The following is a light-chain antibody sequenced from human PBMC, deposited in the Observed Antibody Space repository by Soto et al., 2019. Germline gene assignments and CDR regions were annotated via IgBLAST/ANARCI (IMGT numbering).Light chain of an antibody. CDR2: GNT. V-gene: IGLV1-40*01. CDR3: ESYDSTLSGSR. CDR1: SSNIEAGYG. J-gene: IGLJ3*02. Sequence: QSVLTQPPSVSGAPGQRVTISCTGSSSNIEAGYGVNWYQQLPGTAPKLLIYGNTNRPSGVPDRISGSKSGTSASLAITGLQAEDEADYYCESYDSTLSGSRFGGGTKLTVL.